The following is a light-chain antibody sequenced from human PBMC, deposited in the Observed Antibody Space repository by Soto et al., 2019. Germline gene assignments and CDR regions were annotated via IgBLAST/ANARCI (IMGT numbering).Light chain of an antibody. CDR1: EDVSRW. CDR3: QQANVFPRS. Sequence: DIQMTQSPSYVYASVGDTVTFTCRASEDVSRWLGWYQQKPGRAPSLLIFGATSLQDGVPSRFSATESGIHFTLTINGVQPDDFATYFCQQANVFPRSFGQGTKLDFK. CDR2: GAT. J-gene: IGKJ2*01. V-gene: IGKV1D-12*01.